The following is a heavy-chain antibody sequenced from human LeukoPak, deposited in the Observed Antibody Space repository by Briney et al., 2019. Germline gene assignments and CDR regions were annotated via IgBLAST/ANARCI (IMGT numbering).Heavy chain of an antibody. CDR1: GGSFSGYY. V-gene: IGHV4-34*01. D-gene: IGHD1-26*01. J-gene: IGHJ5*02. CDR3: ARDGSYYRDWFDP. Sequence: SETLSLTCAVYGGSFSGYYWSWIRQPPGKGLEWIGEINHSGSTNYNPSLKSRVTISVDTSKNQFPLKLSSVTAADTAVYYCARDGSYYRDWFDPWGQGTLVTVSS. CDR2: INHSGST.